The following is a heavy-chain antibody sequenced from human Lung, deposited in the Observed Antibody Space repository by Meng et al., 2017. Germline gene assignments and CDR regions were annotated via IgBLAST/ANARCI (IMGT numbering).Heavy chain of an antibody. CDR2: ISSTGDST. J-gene: IGHJ5*02. D-gene: IGHD5-18*01. CDR1: GFTFTAFS. V-gene: IGHV3-23*01. CDR3: AKEAAMAS. Sequence: EVKRMESGGGLVQPGGSLRLSCAASGFTFTAFSMTWVRQAPGKGLEWVSTISSTGDSTFYPDSVKGRFIVSRDNSKNTLYLQMNSLRAEDTAIYYCAKEAAMASWGQGTLVTVSS.